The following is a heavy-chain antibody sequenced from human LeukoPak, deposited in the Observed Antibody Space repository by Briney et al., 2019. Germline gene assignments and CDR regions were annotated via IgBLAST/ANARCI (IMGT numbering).Heavy chain of an antibody. J-gene: IGHJ4*02. V-gene: IGHV4-59*12. Sequence: SETLSLTCTVSGGSLSSYYWSWIRQPPGKGLEWIGYIYYSGSTNYNPSLKSRVTISVDTSKNQFSLKLSSVTAADTAVYYCARGRFTKVAAADNRGDFDYWGQGTLVTVSS. CDR1: GGSLSSYY. CDR2: IYYSGST. D-gene: IGHD6-13*01. CDR3: ARGRFTKVAAADNRGDFDY.